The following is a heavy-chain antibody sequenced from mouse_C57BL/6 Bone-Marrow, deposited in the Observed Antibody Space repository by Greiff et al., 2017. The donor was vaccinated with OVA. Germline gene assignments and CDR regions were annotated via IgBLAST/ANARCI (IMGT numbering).Heavy chain of an antibody. CDR1: GYTFTSYW. Sequence: QVQLQQLGTELVKLGASVKLSCKASGYTFTSYWMHWAKPRPGQGLEWIGNINPSNGGTNFNEKFKSKATLTVDTSSRAAYMQLGSLTSEDSAIYYCANDYDEGEYYIDYWGRGTALTVSS. D-gene: IGHD2-4*01. J-gene: IGHJ2*01. CDR2: INPSNGGT. V-gene: IGHV1-53*01. CDR3: ANDYDEGEYYIDY.